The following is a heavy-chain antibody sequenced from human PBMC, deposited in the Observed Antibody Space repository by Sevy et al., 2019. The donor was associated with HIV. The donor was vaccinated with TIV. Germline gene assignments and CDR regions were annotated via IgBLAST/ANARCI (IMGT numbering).Heavy chain of an antibody. CDR1: GYSISSRYY. V-gene: IGHV4-38-2*01. Sequence: SETLSLTCAVSGYSISSRYYWGWVRQPPGKGLEWIASMYYSGSTYYNPSLRSRVTISLDTSGNRFSLKLTSVTAADTAVYYCAGDITSNWLFFDYWGQGILVTVSS. J-gene: IGHJ4*02. D-gene: IGHD6-13*01. CDR3: AGDITSNWLFFDY. CDR2: MYYSGST.